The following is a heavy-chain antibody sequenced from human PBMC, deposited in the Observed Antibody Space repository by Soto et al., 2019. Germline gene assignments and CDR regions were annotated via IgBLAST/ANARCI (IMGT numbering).Heavy chain of an antibody. CDR1: GGSFSGYY. CDR2: INHSGST. CDR3: ARGGIEVAGKKDY. J-gene: IGHJ4*02. V-gene: IGHV4-34*01. D-gene: IGHD6-19*01. Sequence: PSETLSLTCAVYGGSFSGYYWSWIRQPPGKGLEWIGEINHSGSTNYNPSLKSRVTISVDTSKNQFSLKLSSVTAADTAVYYCARGGIEVAGKKDYWGQGTLVTVSS.